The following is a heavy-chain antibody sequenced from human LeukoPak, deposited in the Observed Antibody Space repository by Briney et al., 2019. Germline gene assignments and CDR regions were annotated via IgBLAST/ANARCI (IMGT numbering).Heavy chain of an antibody. Sequence: GGSLRLSCAASGFTVSTNYMSWVRQAPGKGLEWVSVFYSGGNTYYADSVKGRFTISRDNPKNTLYLQMNSLRAEDTAVYYCARNHDYGDYGGYFDYWGRGTLVTVSS. CDR1: GFTVSTNY. D-gene: IGHD4-17*01. V-gene: IGHV3-53*01. CDR2: FYSGGNT. CDR3: ARNHDYGDYGGYFDY. J-gene: IGHJ4*02.